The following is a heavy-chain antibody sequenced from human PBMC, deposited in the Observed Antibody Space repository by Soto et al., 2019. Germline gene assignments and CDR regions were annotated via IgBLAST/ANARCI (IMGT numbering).Heavy chain of an antibody. CDR2: IYPGDSDT. CDR3: ARQGITMIDRQPQYFYYGMDV. Sequence: GESLKISCNGSGYSFTIYWIGWVRQMPGKGLEWMGIIYPGDSDTRYSPSFQGQVTISADKSISTAYLQWSSLKASDTAMYYCARQGITMIDRQPQYFYYGMDVWGQGTTVTVSS. D-gene: IGHD3-22*01. CDR1: GYSFTIYW. J-gene: IGHJ6*02. V-gene: IGHV5-51*01.